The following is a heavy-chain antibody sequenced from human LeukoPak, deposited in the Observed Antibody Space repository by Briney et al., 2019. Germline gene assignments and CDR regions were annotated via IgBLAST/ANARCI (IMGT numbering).Heavy chain of an antibody. D-gene: IGHD3-22*01. J-gene: IGHJ4*02. CDR1: GFILSSYA. CDR3: VREYSSGYYRTFDY. V-gene: IGHV3-30-3*01. CDR2: VSYDGSNK. Sequence: PGGSLRLSCVASGFILSSYAMHWVRQAPGRGLEWVAIVSYDGSNKYYADSVKGRFTISRDNSKDTLYLQMNSLRAEDTAVYYCVREYSSGYYRTFDYWGQGTLVTVSS.